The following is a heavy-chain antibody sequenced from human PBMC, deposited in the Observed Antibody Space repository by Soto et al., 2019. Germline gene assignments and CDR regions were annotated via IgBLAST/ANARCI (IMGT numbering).Heavy chain of an antibody. CDR2: IYYSGST. Sequence: SETLSLTCTVSGGSISSSSYYWGWIRQPPGKGLEWIGSIYYSGSTYYNPSLKSRVTISVDTSKNQFSLKLSSVTAADTAVYYCARLKFYGSMDVWGQGTTVTVSS. CDR3: ARLKFYGSMDV. J-gene: IGHJ6*02. V-gene: IGHV4-39*01. CDR1: GGSISSSSYY. D-gene: IGHD4-17*01.